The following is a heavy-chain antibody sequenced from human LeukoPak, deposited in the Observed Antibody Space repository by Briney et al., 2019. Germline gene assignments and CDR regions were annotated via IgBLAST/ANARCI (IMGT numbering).Heavy chain of an antibody. D-gene: IGHD1-26*01. CDR2: INWNGGST. Sequence: GGSLRLSCAASGFTFDDYGMSWVRQVPGKGLEWVSGINWNGGSTAYADSVKGRFTISRDNAKNSLYLQMNSLRAEDTAVYYCARRRYSGSSQHFDYWGQGTLVTVSS. CDR1: GFTFDDYG. J-gene: IGHJ4*02. V-gene: IGHV3-20*04. CDR3: ARRRYSGSSQHFDY.